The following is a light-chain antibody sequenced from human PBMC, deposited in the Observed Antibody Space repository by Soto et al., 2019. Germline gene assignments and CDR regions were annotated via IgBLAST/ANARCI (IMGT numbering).Light chain of an antibody. J-gene: IGKJ1*01. CDR2: GAS. Sequence: EIVLTQSPCTLSSSPGERATLSCRASQSVAKNYLAWYQQEPGQAPRLLIYGASNRATGIPDRFSGSGSGTEFTLTISRLEPEDFAVYYCHQYASSPQTFGQGTKVEIK. V-gene: IGKV3-20*01. CDR3: HQYASSPQT. CDR1: QSVAKNY.